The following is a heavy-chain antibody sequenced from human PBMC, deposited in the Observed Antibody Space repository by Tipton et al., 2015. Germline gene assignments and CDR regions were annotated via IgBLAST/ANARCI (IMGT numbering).Heavy chain of an antibody. V-gene: IGHV3-9*01. J-gene: IGHJ4*02. CDR3: AKDSADYYDGSGYSIFEN. Sequence: SLRLSCAASGFTFDDYAMHWVRQAPGKGLEWVSGISWNGGSIGYVDSVKGRFTISRDNAKNSLYLQMNSLRAEDTALYYCAKDSADYYDGSGYSIFENWGQGTLVTVSS. D-gene: IGHD3-22*01. CDR2: ISWNGGSI. CDR1: GFTFDDYA.